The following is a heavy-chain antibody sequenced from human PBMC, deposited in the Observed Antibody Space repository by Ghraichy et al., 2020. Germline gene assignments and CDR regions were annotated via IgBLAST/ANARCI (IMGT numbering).Heavy chain of an antibody. J-gene: IGHJ6*03. V-gene: IGHV3-48*02. CDR2: ISSSSSTI. CDR1: GFTFSSYS. Sequence: GGSLRLSCAASGFTFSSYSMNWVRQAPGKGLEWVSYISSSSSTIYYADSVKGRFTISRDNAKNSLYLQMNSLRDEDTAVYYCARDGHSHDLRYYYMDVWGKGTTVTVSS. CDR3: ARDGHSHDLRYYYMDV. D-gene: IGHD3-16*01.